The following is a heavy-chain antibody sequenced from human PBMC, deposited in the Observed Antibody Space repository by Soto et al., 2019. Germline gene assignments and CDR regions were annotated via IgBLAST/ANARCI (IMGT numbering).Heavy chain of an antibody. D-gene: IGHD2-15*01. CDR1: GYTLTELS. CDR3: TVPDCSGGSCYPPYDAFDI. Sequence: VKVSCKVSGYTLTELSMHWVRQAPGKGLEWMGGFDPEDGETIYAQKFQGRVTMTEDTSTDTAYMELSSLRSEDTAVYYCTVPDCSGGSCYPPYDAFDIWGQGTMVTVSS. V-gene: IGHV1-24*01. CDR2: FDPEDGET. J-gene: IGHJ3*02.